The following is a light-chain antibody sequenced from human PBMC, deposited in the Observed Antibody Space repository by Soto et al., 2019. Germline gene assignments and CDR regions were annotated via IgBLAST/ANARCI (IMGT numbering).Light chain of an antibody. Sequence: QSVLTQPPSVSGAPGQRVTISCTGSSSNIGAGYYVHWYQQLPGTAPKLLIYRNNQRPSGVPDRFSGSKSGTSASLAISGLRSEDEADYYCAAWDDSLSVHVVFGGGTKVTVL. CDR3: AAWDDSLSVHVV. J-gene: IGLJ2*01. CDR2: RNN. V-gene: IGLV1-47*01. CDR1: SSNIGAGYY.